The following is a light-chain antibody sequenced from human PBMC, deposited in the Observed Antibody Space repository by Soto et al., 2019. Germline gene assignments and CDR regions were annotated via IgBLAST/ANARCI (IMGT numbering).Light chain of an antibody. Sequence: QSVLTQPPSVSGAPGQRVTISCTGSSSNIGAGYDVHWYQQLPGTAPKLLIYGNSNRPSGVPDRFSGSKSGTSASLAITWLQAEDEADYYCQSYDSSLSGSGVVFGGGTKVTVL. CDR2: GNS. V-gene: IGLV1-40*01. CDR1: SSNIGAGYD. J-gene: IGLJ2*01. CDR3: QSYDSSLSGSGVV.